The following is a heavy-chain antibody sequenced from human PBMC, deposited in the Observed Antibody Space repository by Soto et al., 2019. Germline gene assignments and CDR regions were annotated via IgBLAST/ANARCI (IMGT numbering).Heavy chain of an antibody. CDR1: GYTFTSYA. D-gene: IGHD2-2*01. V-gene: IGHV1-3*01. J-gene: IGHJ4*02. CDR2: INAGNGNT. Sequence: ASVKVSCKASGYTFTSYAMHWVRQAPGQRLEWMGWINAGNGNTKYSQKFQGRVTITRDTSASTAYMELSSLRSEDTAVYYCARGSGIVPAAMFDYWGQGTLVTVSS. CDR3: ARGSGIVPAAMFDY.